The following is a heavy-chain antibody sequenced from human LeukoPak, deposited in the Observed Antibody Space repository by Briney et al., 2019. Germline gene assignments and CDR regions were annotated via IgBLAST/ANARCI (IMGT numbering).Heavy chain of an antibody. CDR2: ISYDGSNK. J-gene: IGHJ3*02. CDR1: GFTFSSYA. V-gene: IGHV3-30-3*01. Sequence: GGSLRLSCAASGFTFSSYAMHWVRQAPGKGLEWVAVISYDGSNKYYADSVKGRFTISRDNSKNTLYLQMNSLRAEDTAVYYCARVAYEIDAFDIWGQGTTVTVSS. CDR3: ARVAYEIDAFDI. D-gene: IGHD3-22*01.